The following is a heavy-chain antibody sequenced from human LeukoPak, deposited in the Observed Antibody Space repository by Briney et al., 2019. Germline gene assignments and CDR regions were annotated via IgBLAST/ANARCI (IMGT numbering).Heavy chain of an antibody. Sequence: SETLSLTCTVSVGSISGSSYSWGWIRQPPGKGLEWIGNINFSGRTYYNPSLKSRVTISVDTSKNQFSLKLNSATAADTAIYHCARLVPEATSRDFDYWGQGALVTVSS. J-gene: IGHJ4*02. CDR3: ARLVPEATSRDFDY. D-gene: IGHD5-24*01. V-gene: IGHV4-39*01. CDR2: INFSGRT. CDR1: VGSISGSSYS.